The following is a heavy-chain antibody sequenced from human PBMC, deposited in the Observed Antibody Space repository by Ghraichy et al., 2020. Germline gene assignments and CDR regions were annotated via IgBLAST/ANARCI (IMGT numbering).Heavy chain of an antibody. D-gene: IGHD2-21*01. V-gene: IGHV3-23*01. CDR1: GFSFSTTG. CDR2: ISSSGGET. CDR3: VKIGVIGLWYFDL. Sequence: GSLRLSCAASGFSFSTTGMSWVRQAPGRGPEWVSSISSSGGETYYGDSVKGRFTVSRDNSKNTLYLQMNSLTVEDTAVFYCVKIGVIGLWYFDLWGRGTLVRVSS. J-gene: IGHJ2*01.